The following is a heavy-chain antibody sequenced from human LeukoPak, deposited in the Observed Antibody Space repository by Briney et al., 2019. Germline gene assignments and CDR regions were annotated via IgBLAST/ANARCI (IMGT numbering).Heavy chain of an antibody. V-gene: IGHV3-30*02. CDR3: AKGSGWEASYFYYYMDV. CDR2: IRYDGSSK. J-gene: IGHJ6*03. D-gene: IGHD1-26*01. Sequence: GGSLRLSCAASGFTFNSYGIHWVRQAPGKGLEWVAFIRYDGSSKYYVDSVKGRFTISRNNSKNTLYLQMNSLRAEDTAVYFCAKGSGWEASYFYYYMDVWGKGTTVTISS. CDR1: GFTFNSYG.